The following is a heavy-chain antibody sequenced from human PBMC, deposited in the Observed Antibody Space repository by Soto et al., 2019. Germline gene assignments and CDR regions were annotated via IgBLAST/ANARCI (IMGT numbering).Heavy chain of an antibody. J-gene: IGHJ3*02. CDR2: MNPNSGNT. Sequence: ASVKVSCKASGYTFTSYDINWVRQATGQGLEWMGWMNPNSGNTGYAQRFQGRVTMTRNTSISTAYMELSSLRSEDTAVYYCARGFYYYDSSGYYLVRAFDIWGQGTMVTVSS. CDR1: GYTFTSYD. D-gene: IGHD3-22*01. V-gene: IGHV1-8*01. CDR3: ARGFYYYDSSGYYLVRAFDI.